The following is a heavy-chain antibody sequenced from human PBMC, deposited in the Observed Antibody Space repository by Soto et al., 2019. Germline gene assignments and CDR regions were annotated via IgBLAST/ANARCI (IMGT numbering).Heavy chain of an antibody. J-gene: IGHJ3*02. CDR3: ARGGGVGVAGSAAFDM. V-gene: IGHV1-2*02. CDR1: GYPVTAYY. CDR2: INPATGAA. Sequence: QLHLVQSGAVVKKPGASVTVSCSASGYPVTAYYMHWVGQAPGRGLEWMGGINPATGAAKYTQTFQGRVTMTRDTSTSTVFMELSGLTSEDTAVFYCARGGGVGVAGSAAFDMWGQGTLVTVSS. D-gene: IGHD3-3*01.